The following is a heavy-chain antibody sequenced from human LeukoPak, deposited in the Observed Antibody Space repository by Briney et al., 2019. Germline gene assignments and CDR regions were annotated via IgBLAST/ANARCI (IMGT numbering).Heavy chain of an antibody. J-gene: IGHJ6*03. CDR3: ARLEEGYGSGRRENYYYYYMDV. V-gene: IGHV4-59*01. CDR1: GGSISSYY. CDR2: IHYTGNT. D-gene: IGHD3-10*01. Sequence: PETLSLTCTVSGGSISSYYWSWIRQPPGKGLEWIGYIHYTGNTNYNPSLKSRVTISVDTSKNQFSLKLSFVTAADTAVYYCARLEEGYGSGRRENYYYYYMDVWGKGRTVTISS.